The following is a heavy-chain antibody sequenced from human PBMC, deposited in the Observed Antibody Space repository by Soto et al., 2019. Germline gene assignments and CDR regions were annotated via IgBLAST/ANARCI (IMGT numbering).Heavy chain of an antibody. D-gene: IGHD1-1*01. CDR2: IIPMFGPA. J-gene: IGHJ5*02. V-gene: IGHV1-69*01. CDR3: AGVRITVTTEGWFDP. CDR1: GGTFSTDA. Sequence: QVQLVQSRAEVREPGSSVKVSCKASGGTFSTDAISWVRQAPGQGLEWMGGIIPMFGPANYAREFQGRVTITADESTSTTYLELSSLRSEDTAVYYCAGVRITVTTEGWFDPWGQGTLATVSS.